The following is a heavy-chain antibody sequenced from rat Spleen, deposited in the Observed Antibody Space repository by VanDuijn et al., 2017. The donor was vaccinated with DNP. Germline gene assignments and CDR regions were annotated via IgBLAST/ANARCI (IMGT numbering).Heavy chain of an antibody. CDR2: IWGDGST. V-gene: IGHV2-77*01. CDR1: GFSLTSYG. CDR3: AELARDY. Sequence: QVQMKETGPGLVQTTQTLSVTCTVSGFSLTSYGVHWVRQAPGKGLEWMGIIWGDGSTNYNSAIKSRLSISRDTSKSQVFLTMNSLQTDDTAVYYCAELARDYWGQGVMVTVSS. J-gene: IGHJ2*01.